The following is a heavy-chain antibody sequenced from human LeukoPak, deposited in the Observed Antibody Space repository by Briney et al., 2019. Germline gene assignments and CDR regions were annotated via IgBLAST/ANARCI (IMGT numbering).Heavy chain of an antibody. Sequence: GGSLRLSCAASGFTFSSYSMNWVRQAPGRGLEWVSSISSDSNYIYYADSVKGRFTISRDNAKNSLYLQMNSLRAEDTAVYYCARVGHLGYWGQGTLVTVSS. CDR3: ARVGHLGY. D-gene: IGHD3-16*01. CDR2: ISSDSNYI. CDR1: GFTFSSYS. J-gene: IGHJ4*02. V-gene: IGHV3-21*01.